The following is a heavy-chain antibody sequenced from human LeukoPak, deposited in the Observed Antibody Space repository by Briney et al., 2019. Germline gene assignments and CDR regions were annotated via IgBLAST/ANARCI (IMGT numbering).Heavy chain of an antibody. CDR2: IYSGGST. CDR1: GFPVSCNY. J-gene: IGHJ6*02. V-gene: IGHV3-53*01. Sequence: PGGSLGLSSAASGFPVSCNYVSWVRPAPGEGLGWGSVIYSGGSTYYADSVQGRFTISRDNSKTTLYLQMNSLRAEDTAVYYCARDGSGWYREGGGNYYGMDVWGQGTTVTVSS. CDR3: ARDGSGWYREGGGNYYGMDV. D-gene: IGHD6-19*01.